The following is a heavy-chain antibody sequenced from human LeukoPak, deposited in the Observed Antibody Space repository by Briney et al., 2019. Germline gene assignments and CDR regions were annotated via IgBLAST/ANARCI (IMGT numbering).Heavy chain of an antibody. J-gene: IGHJ5*02. D-gene: IGHD3-10*01. Sequence: PSETLSLTCTVTGASISSHYWSWIRQPPGKGLECIGSIYPGGSIDYNPSLKSRATISGDSSKNHLSLNLTSVTAADTAMYHCVKVGYGSGTWGWFDPWGQGTLVSVSA. CDR2: IYPGGSI. CDR1: GASISSHY. V-gene: IGHV4-59*11. CDR3: VKVGYGSGTWGWFDP.